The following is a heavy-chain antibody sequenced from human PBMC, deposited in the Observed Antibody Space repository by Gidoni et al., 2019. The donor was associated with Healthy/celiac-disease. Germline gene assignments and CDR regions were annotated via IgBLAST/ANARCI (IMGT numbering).Heavy chain of an antibody. CDR1: GGSISSYY. CDR3: ARDHRPISGYDLYYYYGMDV. J-gene: IGHJ6*02. D-gene: IGHD5-12*01. Sequence: QVQLQESGPGLVKPSETLSLTCTVSGGSISSYYWSWIRPPAGKGLEWIGRIYTSGSTNYNPSLKSRVTMSVDTSKNQFSLKLSSVTAADTAVYYCARDHRPISGYDLYYYYGMDVWGQGTTVTVSS. V-gene: IGHV4-4*07. CDR2: IYTSGST.